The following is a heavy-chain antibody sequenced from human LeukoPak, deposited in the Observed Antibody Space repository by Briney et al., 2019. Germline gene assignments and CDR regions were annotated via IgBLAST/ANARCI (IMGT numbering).Heavy chain of an antibody. CDR3: ASPSGIVAIVRAFDI. J-gene: IGHJ3*02. D-gene: IGHD5-12*01. CDR2: IYYSGST. Sequence: SETLSLTCTVSGGSISSSSYYWGWIRQPPGKGLEWIGSIYYSGSTYYNPSLKSRVTISVDTSKNQFSLKLSSVTAADTAVYYCASPSGIVAIVRAFDIWGQGTMVTVSS. V-gene: IGHV4-39*07. CDR1: GGSISSSSYY.